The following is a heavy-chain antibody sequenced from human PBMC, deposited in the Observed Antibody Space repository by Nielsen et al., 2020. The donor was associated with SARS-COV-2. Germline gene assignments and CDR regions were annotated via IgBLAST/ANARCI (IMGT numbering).Heavy chain of an antibody. J-gene: IGHJ4*01. CDR3: ARATSAGWYFDF. CDR2: IWPQNSDN. CDR1: GYMFITYW. V-gene: IGHV5-51*01. D-gene: IGHD6-19*01. Sequence: GESLKISCQTSGYMFITYWNGWVRQKPGKGLEWVGSIWPQNSDNTYSPSFQGQVTISADKSIATAYLQWSSLKASDTAIYYCARATSAGWYFDFWGQGTLVTVSS.